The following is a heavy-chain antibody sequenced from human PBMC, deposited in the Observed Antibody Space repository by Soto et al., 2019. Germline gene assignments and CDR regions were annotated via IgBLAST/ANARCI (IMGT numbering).Heavy chain of an antibody. CDR1: SGSISSSNW. Sequence: PSEILSLTCAVSSGSISSSNWWSWVRQPPGKGLEWIGEIYHSGSTNYNPSLKSRVTISVDKSKNQFSLKLSSVTAADTAVYYCAREGRNGGVAATRYYYYYYMDVWGKGTTVTVSS. D-gene: IGHD2-15*01. V-gene: IGHV4-4*02. CDR2: IYHSGST. CDR3: AREGRNGGVAATRYYYYYYMDV. J-gene: IGHJ6*03.